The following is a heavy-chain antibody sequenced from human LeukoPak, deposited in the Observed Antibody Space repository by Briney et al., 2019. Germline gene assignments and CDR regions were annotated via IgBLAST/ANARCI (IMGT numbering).Heavy chain of an antibody. CDR3: ARHDWRKGVDY. J-gene: IGHJ4*02. Sequence: PSETLSLTCTVSGGSISSYYWSWIRQPPGKGPEWIGYIYYSGSTNYNPSLKSRVTISVDTSKNQFSLKLSSVTAADTAVYYCARHDWRKGVDYWGQGTLVTVSS. CDR1: GGSISSYY. D-gene: IGHD2-21*01. V-gene: IGHV4-59*08. CDR2: IYYSGST.